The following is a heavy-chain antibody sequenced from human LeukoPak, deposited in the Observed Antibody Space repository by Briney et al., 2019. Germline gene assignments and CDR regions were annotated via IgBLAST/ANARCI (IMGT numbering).Heavy chain of an antibody. CDR3: ARAGSWYVSSFDY. J-gene: IGHJ4*02. Sequence: SGGSLRLSCAASGFRFDYYYMTWVRQAPGKGLEWVSVIYSGGSTYYADSVKGRFTISRDNSKNTLYLQMNSLRAEDTAVYYCARAGSWYVSSFDYWGQGTLVTVSS. CDR2: IYSGGST. V-gene: IGHV3-53*01. CDR1: GFRFDYYY. D-gene: IGHD6-13*01.